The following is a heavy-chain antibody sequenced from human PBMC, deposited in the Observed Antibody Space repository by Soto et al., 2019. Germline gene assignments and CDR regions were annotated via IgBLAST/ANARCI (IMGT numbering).Heavy chain of an antibody. CDR1: GYSFTSYW. Sequence: GESLKISGKGSGYSFTSYWIXXVRQXXGKGLXXMGXIYPGDSDTRYSPSFQGQVTISADKSISTAYLQWSSLKASDPAMYYCARAHTNYYDFSSALGGKYYSYMDVWGKGTTVTVSS. J-gene: IGHJ6*03. V-gene: IGHV5-51*01. CDR2: IYPGDSDT. CDR3: ARAHTNYYDFSSALGGKYYSYMDV. D-gene: IGHD3-3*01.